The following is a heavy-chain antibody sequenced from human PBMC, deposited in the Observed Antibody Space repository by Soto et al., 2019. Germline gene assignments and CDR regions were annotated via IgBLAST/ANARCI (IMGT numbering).Heavy chain of an antibody. CDR1: GFTFSGSA. CDR2: IRSKANSYAT. CDR3: TSDISIVVAVVLDY. V-gene: IGHV3-73*02. Sequence: EVQLVESGGGLVQPGGSLKLSCAASGFTFSGSAMHWVRQASGKGLEWVGRIRSKANSYATAYAASVKGRFTISRDDSKNTAYLQMNSLKTEDMAVYYCTSDISIVVAVVLDYWGQGTLVTVSS. J-gene: IGHJ4*02. D-gene: IGHD1-26*01.